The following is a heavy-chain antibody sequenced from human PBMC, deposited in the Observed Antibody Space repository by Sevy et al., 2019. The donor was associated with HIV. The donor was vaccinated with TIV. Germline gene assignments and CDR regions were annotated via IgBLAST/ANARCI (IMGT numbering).Heavy chain of an antibody. CDR1: GFTFNTYA. J-gene: IGHJ4*02. CDR3: AKESPGYNYDSSGSLDY. Sequence: GGSLRLSCAASGFTFNTYAMSWVRQAPGKGLEWVSGISGSAYSTYYADSVKGRFTISRDNSKNTLSVQMNSLRAEDTAVYYCAKESPGYNYDSSGSLDYWGQGTLVTVSS. D-gene: IGHD3-22*01. CDR2: ISGSAYST. V-gene: IGHV3-23*01.